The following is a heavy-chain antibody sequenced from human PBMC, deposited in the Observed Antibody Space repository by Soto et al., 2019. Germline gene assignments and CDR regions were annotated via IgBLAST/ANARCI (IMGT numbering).Heavy chain of an antibody. V-gene: IGHV4-39*07. D-gene: IGHD3-10*01. CDR1: GGSISSGPYS. CDR2: FHYSENT. J-gene: IGHJ5*02. Sequence: PSETLSLTCTVSGGSISSGPYSWGWIRQPPGEGLEWIGTFHYSENTYYNPSLESRVTISVDTSKNQFSLKLSSVTAADTAVYYCARDGGSGTGWFDPWGQGTLVT. CDR3: ARDGGSGTGWFDP.